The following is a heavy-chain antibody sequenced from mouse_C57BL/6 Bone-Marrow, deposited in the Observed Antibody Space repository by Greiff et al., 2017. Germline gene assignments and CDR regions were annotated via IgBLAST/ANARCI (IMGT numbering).Heavy chain of an antibody. CDR2: ISYSGST. V-gene: IGHV3-1*01. CDR1: GYSITSGYD. J-gene: IGHJ2*01. CDR3: AREGEDYGFFDY. Sequence: VQLKESGPGMVKPSQSLSLTCTVTGYSITSGYDWHWIRHFPGNKLEWMGYISYSGSTNYNPSLKSRISITHDTSKNHFFLKLNSVTTEDTATYYCAREGEDYGFFDYWGQGTTLTVSS. D-gene: IGHD2-2*01.